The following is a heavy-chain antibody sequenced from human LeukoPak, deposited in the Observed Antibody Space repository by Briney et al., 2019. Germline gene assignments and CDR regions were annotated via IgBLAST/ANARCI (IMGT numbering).Heavy chain of an antibody. D-gene: IGHD3-10*01. CDR2: INPNSGGT. V-gene: IGHV1-2*06. J-gene: IGHJ4*02. CDR3: ASWGSGSYYVDY. Sequence: ASVKVPCKASGYTFTGYYMHWVRQAPGQGLEWMGRINPNSGGTNYAQKFQGRVTMTRDTSISTAYMELSRLRSDDTAVYYCASWGSGSYYVDYWGQGTLVTVSS. CDR1: GYTFTGYY.